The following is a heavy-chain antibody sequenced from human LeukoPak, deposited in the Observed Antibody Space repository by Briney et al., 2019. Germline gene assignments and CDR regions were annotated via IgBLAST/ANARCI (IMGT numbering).Heavy chain of an antibody. CDR2: IYYSGST. CDR1: GGSISSYY. Sequence: SETLSLTCTVSGGSISSYYWSWIRQPPGKGLEGIGYIYYSGSTNYNPSLKSRVTISVDTSKNQFSLKLSSVTAADTAVYYCARAPPLGYYYMDVWGKGTTVTVSS. V-gene: IGHV4-59*01. CDR3: ARAPPLGYYYMDV. J-gene: IGHJ6*03.